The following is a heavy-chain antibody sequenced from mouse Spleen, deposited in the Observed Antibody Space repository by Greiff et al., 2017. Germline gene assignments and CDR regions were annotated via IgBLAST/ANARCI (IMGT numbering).Heavy chain of an antibody. Sequence: EVKLEESGPGLVKPSQSLSLTCSVTGYSITSGYYWNWIRQFPGNKLEWMGYISYDGSNNYNPSLKNRISITRDTSKNQFFLKLNSVTTEDTATYYCARDELGSPFAYWGQGTLVTVSA. J-gene: IGHJ3*01. CDR1: GYSITSGYY. D-gene: IGHD4-1*01. V-gene: IGHV3-6*01. CDR3: ARDELGSPFAY. CDR2: ISYDGSN.